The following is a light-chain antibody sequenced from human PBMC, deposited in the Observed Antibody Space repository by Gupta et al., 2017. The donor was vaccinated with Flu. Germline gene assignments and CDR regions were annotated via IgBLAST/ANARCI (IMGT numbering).Light chain of an antibody. CDR2: NAP. J-gene: IGKJ1*01. CDR1: LDAPRL. Sequence: GEMASQAPEGTLDAPRLLALLLLHRRPDTSGQIVNAPNPATGIPARFSGSGSGTEFTLTISSLQSEDFAVYYCQQHNNWPRTFGQGTKVEIK. V-gene: IGKV3-15*01. CDR3: QQHNNWPRT.